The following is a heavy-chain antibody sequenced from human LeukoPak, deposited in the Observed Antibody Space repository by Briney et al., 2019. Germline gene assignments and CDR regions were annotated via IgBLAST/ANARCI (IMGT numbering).Heavy chain of an antibody. CDR3: ARGGYYLYGMDV. CDR2: IWYDGCNK. V-gene: IGHV3-33*01. CDR1: GFTFSSYG. Sequence: GRSLRLSCAASGFTFSSYGMHWVRQAPGKGLEWVAVIWYDGCNKYYADSVKGRFTISRDNSKNTLYLQMNSLRAEDTAVYYCARGGYYLYGMDVWGQGTTVTVSS. J-gene: IGHJ6*02. D-gene: IGHD3-10*01.